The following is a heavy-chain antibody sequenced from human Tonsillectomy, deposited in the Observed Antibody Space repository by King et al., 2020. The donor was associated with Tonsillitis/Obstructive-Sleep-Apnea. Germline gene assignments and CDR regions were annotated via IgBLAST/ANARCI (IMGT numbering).Heavy chain of an antibody. CDR1: GFTFGTYT. CDR2: ISSSGSYI. V-gene: IGHV3-21*01. J-gene: IGHJ4*02. Sequence: VQLVESGGGLVKPGESLRVSCAASGFTFGTYTMHWVRQAPGKGLEWVSSISSSGSYIYYADSLKGRLTITRDKAKNSLYLQMNSMRAEDTAVYYCARSVGSTTRCHWGQGTLVTVSS. CDR3: ARSVGSTTRCH. D-gene: IGHD2-2*01.